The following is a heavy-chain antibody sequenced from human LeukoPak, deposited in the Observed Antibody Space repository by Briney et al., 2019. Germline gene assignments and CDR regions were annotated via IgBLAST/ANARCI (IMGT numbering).Heavy chain of an antibody. CDR3: AKDLRRKADYDYVWGSVPTLDGGAFDI. V-gene: IGHV3-23*01. CDR1: GFTFSDYN. Sequence: GGSLRLSCAASGFTFSDYNMNWVRQAPGKGLEWVSAISGSGGSTYYADSVKGRFTISRDNSKNTLYLQMNSLRAEDTAVYYCAKDLRRKADYDYVWGSVPTLDGGAFDIWGQGTMVTVSS. J-gene: IGHJ3*02. D-gene: IGHD3-16*01. CDR2: ISGSGGST.